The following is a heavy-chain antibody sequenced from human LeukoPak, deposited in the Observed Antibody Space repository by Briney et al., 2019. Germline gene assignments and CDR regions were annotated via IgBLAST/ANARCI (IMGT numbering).Heavy chain of an antibody. D-gene: IGHD3-10*01. V-gene: IGHV1-2*06. CDR2: MNPDTGGT. CDR3: ARATLVPS. CDR1: GYTFTANY. J-gene: IGHJ1*01. Sequence: ASVKVSCKTSGYTFTANYLHWVRQAPGQGLEWMGRMNPDTGGTNYAQRFQGRVTMTRDTSINTAHMELTGLRFDDTAIYYCARATLVPSWGQGTLVTVSS.